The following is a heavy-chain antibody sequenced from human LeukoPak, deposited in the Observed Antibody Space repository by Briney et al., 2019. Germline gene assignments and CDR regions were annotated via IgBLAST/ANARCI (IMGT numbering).Heavy chain of an antibody. J-gene: IGHJ4*02. CDR2: IYNSGSS. CDR3: ARTITIYGVPCYFDY. D-gene: IGHD3-3*01. CDR1: GGSISSGGFY. V-gene: IGHV4-31*03. Sequence: SQTLSLTCTVSGGSISSGGFYWTWIRQHPGKGLEWIEYIYNSGSSYYNPSLKSRVTMSVDTSKNQFSLKLRSVTAADTAVYYCARTITIYGVPCYFDYWSQGTLVTVSS.